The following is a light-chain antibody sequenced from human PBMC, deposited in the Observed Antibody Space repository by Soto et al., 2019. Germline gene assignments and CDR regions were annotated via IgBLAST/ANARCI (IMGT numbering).Light chain of an antibody. CDR2: DVS. Sequence: EMLLTQSPATLSGSPGARATLSCRARQSVDGKLAWYQQKPGQSPRLIIYDVSTRVTDIPARFSGGGSGTEVTLTISCLQSEDEAVYYCKHHNKWPQYTFGQGTRLEIK. J-gene: IGKJ2*01. CDR1: QSVDGK. V-gene: IGKV3-15*01. CDR3: KHHNKWPQYT.